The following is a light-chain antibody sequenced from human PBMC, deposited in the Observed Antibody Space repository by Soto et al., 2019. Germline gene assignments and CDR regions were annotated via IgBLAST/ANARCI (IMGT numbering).Light chain of an antibody. J-gene: IGKJ1*01. CDR1: QSVRNY. CDR3: QQHSHWPPWT. Sequence: EIVLTQSPATLSLSPGETATLSCRASQSVRNYLAWYQQKPGQAPRLLIYDASNRATGIPARFSGTGSETDFTLTISSLEPEDFAVYYCQQHSHWPPWTFGQGTRVEIQ. V-gene: IGKV3-11*01. CDR2: DAS.